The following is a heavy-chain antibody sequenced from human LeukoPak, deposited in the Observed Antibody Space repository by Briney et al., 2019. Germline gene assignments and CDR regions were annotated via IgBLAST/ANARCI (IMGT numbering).Heavy chain of an antibody. D-gene: IGHD3-10*01. J-gene: IGHJ5*02. V-gene: IGHV3-7*01. Sequence: GGSLRLSCAASGFTFSSYWMSWVRQAPGKGLEWVANIKQDGSEKYYVDSVKGRFTISRDNAKNSLYLQMNSLRAEDTAVNYCARDSFSKGTSPWFDPWGQGTLVTVSS. CDR3: ARDSFSKGTSPWFDP. CDR2: IKQDGSEK. CDR1: GFTFSSYW.